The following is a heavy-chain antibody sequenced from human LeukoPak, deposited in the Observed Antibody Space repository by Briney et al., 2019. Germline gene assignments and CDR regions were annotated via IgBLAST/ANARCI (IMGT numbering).Heavy chain of an antibody. CDR1: GFTVRTNY. CDR3: ARVGSGDIYGYGDY. V-gene: IGHV3-66*01. Sequence: GGSLRLSCAASGFTVRTNYMSWVRQPPGKGLEWVSVLYSGGNTYYADSVKGRFTISRADSKNTLYLQMSSLRVEDTAVYYCARVGSGDIYGYGDYWGQGTLVTVSS. D-gene: IGHD5-18*01. CDR2: LYSGGNT. J-gene: IGHJ4*02.